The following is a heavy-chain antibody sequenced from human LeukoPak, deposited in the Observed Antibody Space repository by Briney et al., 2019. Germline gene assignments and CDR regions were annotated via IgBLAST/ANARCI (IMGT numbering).Heavy chain of an antibody. CDR1: GGTFSNFA. D-gene: IGHD4-17*01. J-gene: IGHJ4*02. CDR3: ARDRYYGVNGGFDY. V-gene: IGHV1-2*02. CDR2: INPNSGGT. Sequence: ASVKVSCKASGGTFSNFAISWVRQAPGQGLEWMGWINPNSGGTNYAQKFQGRVTMTRDTSISTAYMELSRLRSDDTAVYYCARDRYYGVNGGFDYWGQGTLVTVSS.